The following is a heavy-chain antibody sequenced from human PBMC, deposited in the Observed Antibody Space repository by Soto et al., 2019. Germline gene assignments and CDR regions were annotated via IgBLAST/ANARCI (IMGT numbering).Heavy chain of an antibody. CDR1: GFTLSTYD. D-gene: IGHD3-10*01. J-gene: IGHJ6*02. Sequence: GGSLRLSCAASGFTLSTYDMHWVRQATGKGLEWVAALSYAGDTYYPGSVKGRFTVSRESAKNQFSLKLSSVTAADTAVYYCARGEEFGGPNYYYYGMDVWGQGTTVTVSS. CDR2: LSYAGDT. CDR3: ARGEEFGGPNYYYYGMDV. V-gene: IGHV3-13*01.